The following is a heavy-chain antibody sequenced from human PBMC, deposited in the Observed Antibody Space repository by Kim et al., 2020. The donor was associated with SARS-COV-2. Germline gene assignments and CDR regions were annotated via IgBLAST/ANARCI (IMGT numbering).Heavy chain of an antibody. CDR3: ARDFRGAFDY. J-gene: IGHJ4*02. D-gene: IGHD3-10*01. CDR2: ST. V-gene: IGHV4-31*02. Sequence: STYYNPSLKSRVTISVDTSKNQFSLKLSSVTAADTAVYYCARDFRGAFDYWGQGTLVTVSS.